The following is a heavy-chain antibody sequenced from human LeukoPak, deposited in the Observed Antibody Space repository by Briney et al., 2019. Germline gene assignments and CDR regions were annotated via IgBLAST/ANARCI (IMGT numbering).Heavy chain of an antibody. CDR1: GFTFSSYS. V-gene: IGHV3-48*01. D-gene: IGHD2-2*01. J-gene: IGHJ4*02. CDR3: ARGGTAAIGLNVFDY. CDR2: ISSSSSTI. Sequence: GGSLRLSCAASGFTFSSYSMNWVRQAPGKGLEWVSYISSSSSTIYYADSVKGRFTISRDNAKNSLYLQMHSLRAEDTAVYYCARGGTAAIGLNVFDYWGQGILVTVSS.